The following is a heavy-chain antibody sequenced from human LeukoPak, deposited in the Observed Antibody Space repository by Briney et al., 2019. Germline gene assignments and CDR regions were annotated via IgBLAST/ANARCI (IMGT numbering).Heavy chain of an antibody. V-gene: IGHV3-21*01. J-gene: IGHJ4*02. CDR3: ARGGVYSSGSYYLYYFDC. D-gene: IGHD6-19*01. CDR1: GFTFSSYK. Sequence: GGSLRLSCAASGFTFSSYKMNWVRQAPGKGLEWVSFISSSSNYIYYADSVKGRFTISRDNSKNTLYLQMNSLRAEDTAVYYCARGGVYSSGSYYLYYFDCWGQGTLVTVSS. CDR2: ISSSSNYI.